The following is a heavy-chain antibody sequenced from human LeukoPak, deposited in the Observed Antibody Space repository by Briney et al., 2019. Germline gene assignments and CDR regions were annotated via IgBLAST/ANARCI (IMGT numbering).Heavy chain of an antibody. CDR1: GFTFSSYA. D-gene: IGHD5-24*01. CDR2: ISGSGDST. J-gene: IGHJ4*02. CDR3: AREDGHFDY. Sequence: GGSLRLSCAASGFTFSSYAMSWVRQAPGKGLEWVSAISGSGDSTYYADSVQGRFTISSDNSKDTLYLQMNGLRAEDTAVYYCAREDGHFDYWGQGTPVTVSS. V-gene: IGHV3-23*01.